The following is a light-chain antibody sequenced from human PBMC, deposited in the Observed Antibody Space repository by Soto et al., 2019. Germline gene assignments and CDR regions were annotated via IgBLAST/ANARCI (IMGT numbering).Light chain of an antibody. Sequence: IQMTQSPSTLSASVGDRVTITCRASQRFSTWLAWYQQKPGKAPKLLIYKASSLESGVPSRFSGRGSGTEFTLTISSLQPDDFATYYCQQYNTYPWTFGQGTKVELK. J-gene: IGKJ1*01. CDR3: QQYNTYPWT. CDR1: QRFSTW. CDR2: KAS. V-gene: IGKV1-5*03.